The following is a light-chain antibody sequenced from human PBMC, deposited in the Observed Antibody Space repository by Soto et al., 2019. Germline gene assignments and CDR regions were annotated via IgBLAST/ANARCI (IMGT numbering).Light chain of an antibody. CDR2: DVS. Sequence: QSALTQPASVSGSPGQSITISCTGTSSDVGGYIYVSWYQHHPGKAPKLMIYDVSNRPSGVSNRFSGSKSGNTASLTISGLQAEDEGDYYCGSYTSTTTPFVFGTGTKLTVL. CDR1: SSDVGGYIY. J-gene: IGLJ1*01. CDR3: GSYTSTTTPFV. V-gene: IGLV2-14*01.